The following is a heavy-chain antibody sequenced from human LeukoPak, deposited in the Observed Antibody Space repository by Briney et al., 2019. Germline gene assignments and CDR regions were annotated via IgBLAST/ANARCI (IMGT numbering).Heavy chain of an antibody. V-gene: IGHV4-30-2*01. CDR1: GGSISSGGYY. CDR2: IYHSGST. CDR3: ARGRVVWLRPLLDY. J-gene: IGHJ4*02. Sequence: PSETLSLTCTVSGGSISSGGYYWSWIRQPPGKGLEWIGYIYHSGSTYYNPSLKSRVTISVDRSKNQFSLKLSSVTAADTAVYYCARGRVVWLRPLLDYWGQGTLVTVSS. D-gene: IGHD5-12*01.